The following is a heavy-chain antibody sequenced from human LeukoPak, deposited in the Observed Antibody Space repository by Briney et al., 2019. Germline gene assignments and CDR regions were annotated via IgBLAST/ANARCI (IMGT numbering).Heavy chain of an antibody. CDR3: ARRSDCSGGSCYHSHWYFDL. D-gene: IGHD2-15*01. Sequence: SETLSLTCTVSGGSISSYYWSWIRQYPGMGLEWMGYVFYTGSTNYNPSLKSRVTISLDTSKNQFSLKLSSVTAADTAVYYCARRSDCSGGSCYHSHWYFDLWGRGALVTVSS. J-gene: IGHJ2*01. V-gene: IGHV4-59*08. CDR2: VFYTGST. CDR1: GGSISSYY.